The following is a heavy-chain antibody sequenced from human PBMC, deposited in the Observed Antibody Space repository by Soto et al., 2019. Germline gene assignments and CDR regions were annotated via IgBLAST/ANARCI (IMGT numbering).Heavy chain of an antibody. D-gene: IGHD6-19*01. CDR2: IYYSGST. CDR3: ARDKRGGWSAGYYFDY. V-gene: IGHV4-30-4*01. J-gene: IGHJ4*02. Sequence: SETLSLTCTVSGGSISSGDYYWSWIRQPPGKGLEWIGYIYYSGSTSYNPSLKSRVTISVDTSKNQFSLRLSSVTAADTTVYYCARDKRGGWSAGYYFDYWGQGTLVTVSS. CDR1: GGSISSGDYY.